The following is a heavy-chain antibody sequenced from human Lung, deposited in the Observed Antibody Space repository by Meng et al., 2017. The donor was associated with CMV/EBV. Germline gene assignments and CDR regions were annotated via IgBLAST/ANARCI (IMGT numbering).Heavy chain of an antibody. V-gene: IGHV1-2*02. CDR2: INPRGGGP. CDR1: GYTFADYF. D-gene: IGHD5-18*01. CDR3: VREAETANDY. Sequence: SVKVSCKASGYTFADYFIHWVRQAPGQGLEWMGRINPRGGGPNYVQKYQDRVTLTMDTSITTAYLEMSGLTSDDTAVYYCVREAETANDYWGQGTLVTVSS. J-gene: IGHJ4*02.